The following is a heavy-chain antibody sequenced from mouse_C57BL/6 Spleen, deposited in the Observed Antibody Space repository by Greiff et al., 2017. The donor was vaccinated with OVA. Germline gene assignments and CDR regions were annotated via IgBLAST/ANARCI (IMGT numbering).Heavy chain of an antibody. V-gene: IGHV3-6*01. D-gene: IGHD1-1*01. CDR3: ARDGTVVPPYYAMDY. J-gene: IGHJ4*01. Sequence: EVKLMESGPGLVKPSQSLSLTCSVTGYSITSGYYWNWIRQFPGNKLEWMGYISYDGSNNYNPSLKNRISITRDTSKNQFFLKLNSVTTEDTATYYCARDGTVVPPYYAMDYWGQGTSVTVSS. CDR2: ISYDGSN. CDR1: GYSITSGYY.